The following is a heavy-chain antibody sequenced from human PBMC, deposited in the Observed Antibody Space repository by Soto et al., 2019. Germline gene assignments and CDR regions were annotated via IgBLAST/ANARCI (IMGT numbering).Heavy chain of an antibody. J-gene: IGHJ6*02. V-gene: IGHV1-69*13. D-gene: IGHD3-22*01. CDR1: GGTFSSYA. CDR3: ARAEYYYDSSGYNSYYYGMDV. CDR2: IIPIFGTA. Sequence: ASVKVSCKASGGTFSSYAISWVRQAPGQGLEWMGGIIPIFGTANYAQKFQGRVTITADESTSTAYMELSSLRSEDTAVYYCARAEYYYDSSGYNSYYYGMDVWGQGTTVTVSS.